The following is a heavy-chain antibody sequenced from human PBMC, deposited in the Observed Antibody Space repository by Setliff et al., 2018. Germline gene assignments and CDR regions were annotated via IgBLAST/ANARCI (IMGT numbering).Heavy chain of an antibody. CDR1: GYTLSKYY. J-gene: IGHJ4*02. Sequence: ASVKVSCKASGYTLSKYYMHWVRQAPGQGLEWMGIINPSGGLTKYAQKFQGRVTMTSDTFTNTVYLEVSSLRSEDTAVYYCTRSRSPSVVLAADFDFWGQGTPVTVSS. CDR2: INPSGGLT. D-gene: IGHD2-21*01. V-gene: IGHV1-46*01. CDR3: TRSRSPSVVLAADFDF.